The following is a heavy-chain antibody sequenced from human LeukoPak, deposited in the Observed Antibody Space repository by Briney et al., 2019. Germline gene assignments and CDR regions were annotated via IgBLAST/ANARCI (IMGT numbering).Heavy chain of an antibody. D-gene: IGHD3-22*01. V-gene: IGHV4-34*01. Sequence: KPSETLSLTCAVYGGSFSGYYWSWIRQPPGKGLERIGEINHSGSTNYNPSLKSRVTISVDTSKNQFSLKLSSVTAADTAVYYCARGRKVPYYDSSGYYGYWGQGTLVTVSS. CDR3: ARGRKVPYYDSSGYYGY. J-gene: IGHJ4*02. CDR1: GGSFSGYY. CDR2: INHSGST.